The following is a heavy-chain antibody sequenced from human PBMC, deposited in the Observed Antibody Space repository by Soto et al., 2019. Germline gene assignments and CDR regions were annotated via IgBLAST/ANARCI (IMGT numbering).Heavy chain of an antibody. V-gene: IGHV3-21*02. CDR3: ARDFPRLLPHLTFGYFQH. D-gene: IGHD3-16*01. J-gene: IGHJ1*01. CDR1: GFTFSAYG. CDR2: ISSSSSYM. Sequence: EVQLVESGGGLVKPGGSLRLSCAASGFTFSAYGMNWVRQAPGKGLEWVAYISSSSSYMYYADSVKGRFTVSRDNAQKSLYLVMKSPRADDTAVYYCARDFPRLLPHLTFGYFQHWGQGTLVTVSS.